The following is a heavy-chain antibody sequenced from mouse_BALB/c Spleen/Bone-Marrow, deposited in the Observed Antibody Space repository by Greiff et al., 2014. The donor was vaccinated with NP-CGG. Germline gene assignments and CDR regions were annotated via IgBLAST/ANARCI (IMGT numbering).Heavy chain of an antibody. CDR3: ARDDYDDQYYFDY. J-gene: IGHJ2*01. Sequence: EVMLVESGGGLVKPGGSLKLSCAASGFTLSSYAMSWVRQTPEKRLEWVASISSGGSTYYPDSVKGRFTISRDNARNILYLQMSSLRSEDTAMYYCARDDYDDQYYFDYWGQGTTLTVSS. V-gene: IGHV5-6-5*01. CDR1: GFTLSSYA. D-gene: IGHD2-4*01. CDR2: ISSGGST.